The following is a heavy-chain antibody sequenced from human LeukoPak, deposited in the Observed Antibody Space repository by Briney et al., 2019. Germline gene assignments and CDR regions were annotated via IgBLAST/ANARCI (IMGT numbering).Heavy chain of an antibody. D-gene: IGHD1-26*01. Sequence: PGGSLRLSCATSGFTFSSYAMSWVRQAPGKGLEWVSAISGSGGSTYYADSVKGRFTISRDNSKNTLYLQMNSLRAEDTAVYYCANGRVGPTLVPDYWGQGTLVTVSS. CDR1: GFTFSSYA. J-gene: IGHJ4*02. CDR3: ANGRVGPTLVPDY. V-gene: IGHV3-23*01. CDR2: ISGSGGST.